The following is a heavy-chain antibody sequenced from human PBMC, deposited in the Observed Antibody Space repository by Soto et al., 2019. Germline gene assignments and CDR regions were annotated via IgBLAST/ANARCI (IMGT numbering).Heavy chain of an antibody. J-gene: IGHJ6*02. CDR3: ARGSSDYGSGRPPYYYYGMDV. CDR1: VGSFSGYY. V-gene: IGHV4-34*01. D-gene: IGHD3-10*01. Sequence: SEPLSLTCAVYVGSFSGYYWSWIRQPPAKVPEWIVEINHSGGSNYNPSLKSRVTISVDTSKNQFSLKLSSVTAADTAVYYCARGSSDYGSGRPPYYYYGMDVWGQGTTVTVSS. CDR2: INHSGGS.